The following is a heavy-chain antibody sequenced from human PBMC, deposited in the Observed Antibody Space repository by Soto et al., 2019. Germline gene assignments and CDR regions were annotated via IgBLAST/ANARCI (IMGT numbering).Heavy chain of an antibody. D-gene: IGHD6-13*01. CDR2: ISPYSGNT. Sequence: QVQLVQSGDEVRKPGSSVKVSCKASGYIFVNYGIAWVRQAPGQGLEWMGWISPYSGNTHYASKVQGRLTITRDTSASTAYMELSSLRSEDTAVYYCARPHFSSSYYFDYWGQGTLVTVSS. V-gene: IGHV1-18*01. CDR3: ARPHFSSSYYFDY. J-gene: IGHJ4*02. CDR1: GYIFVNYG.